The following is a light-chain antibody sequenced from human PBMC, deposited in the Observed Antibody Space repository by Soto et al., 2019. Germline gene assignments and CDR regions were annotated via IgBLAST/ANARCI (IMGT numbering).Light chain of an antibody. CDR1: SSDVGGYNY. J-gene: IGLJ2*01. CDR2: EVS. Sequence: QSALTQPPSASGSPGQSVTISCTGTSSDVGGYNYVSWYQQHPGKAPKLMIYEVSKRPSGVPDRFSGSKSGNTASLTVSGLQAEDEADYYCTSYAGSNNVVVFGGVTNLTVL. V-gene: IGLV2-8*01. CDR3: TSYAGSNNVVV.